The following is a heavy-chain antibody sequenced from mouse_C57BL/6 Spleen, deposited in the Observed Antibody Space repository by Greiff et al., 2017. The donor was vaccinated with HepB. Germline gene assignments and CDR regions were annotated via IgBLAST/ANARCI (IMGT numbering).Heavy chain of an antibody. CDR2: ISYDGSN. Sequence: EVQLQQSGPGLVKPSQSLSLTCSVTGYSITSGYYWNWIRQFPGNKLEWMGYISYDGSNNYNPSLKNRISITRDTSKNQFFLKLNSVTTEDTATYYCAREDYSNSAWFAYWCQGTLVTVSA. V-gene: IGHV3-6*01. J-gene: IGHJ3*01. CDR1: GYSITSGYY. D-gene: IGHD2-5*01. CDR3: AREDYSNSAWFAY.